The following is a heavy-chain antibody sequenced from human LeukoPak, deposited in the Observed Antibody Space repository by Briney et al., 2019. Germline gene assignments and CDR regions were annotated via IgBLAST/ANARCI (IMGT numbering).Heavy chain of an antibody. CDR2: ISGSAADT. CDR3: AKVFRSGDLFVTDS. V-gene: IGHV3-23*01. CDR1: GFTFSSYA. Sequence: PGGSLRLSCAASGFTFSSYAMSWVRQAPGKGLEWVSAISGSAADTYYADSVKGRFTISRDNSKNTLYLQMNSLRAEDSAVYYCAKVFRSGDLFVTDSWGQGTLVTVSS. D-gene: IGHD4-17*01. J-gene: IGHJ4*02.